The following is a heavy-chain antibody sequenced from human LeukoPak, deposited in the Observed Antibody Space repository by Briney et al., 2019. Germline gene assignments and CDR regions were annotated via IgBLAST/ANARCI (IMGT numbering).Heavy chain of an antibody. CDR3: AKDAPVNIVVVPAANS. CDR1: GFTFSSYA. Sequence: TGGSLRLSCAASGFTFSSYAMSWVRQAPGRGLEWVSAISGSGGSTYYADSVKGRFTISRDNSKNTLYLQMNSLRAEDTAVYYCAKDAPVNIVVVPAANSWGQGTLVTVSS. CDR2: ISGSGGST. V-gene: IGHV3-23*01. J-gene: IGHJ4*02. D-gene: IGHD2-2*01.